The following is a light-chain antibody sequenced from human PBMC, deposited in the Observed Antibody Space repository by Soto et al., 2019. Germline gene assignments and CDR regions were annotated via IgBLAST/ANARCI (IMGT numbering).Light chain of an antibody. CDR3: QQRSNWPPEFT. J-gene: IGKJ2*01. CDR2: DAF. Sequence: EIVLTQSPAYLSVSPGERVTLSCRASQSVSSYLAWYQQKPGHTPRLLIYDAFNRATGVPDRFSGSGSGPDFTLSISSLEPEDSAVYYCQQRSNWPPEFTFGQGTRVEIK. CDR1: QSVSSY. V-gene: IGKV3-11*01.